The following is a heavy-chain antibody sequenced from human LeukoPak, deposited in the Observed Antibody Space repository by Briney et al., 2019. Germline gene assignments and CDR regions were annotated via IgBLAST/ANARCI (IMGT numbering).Heavy chain of an antibody. Sequence: GGSLRLSCAASGFTFSSYEMNWVRQAPGKGLEWLSYISSSGSTIYYADSVKGRFTISRDNAKNSLYLQMNSLRAEDTAVYYCVRDLVKGYDDAFDIWGQGTMVTVSS. CDR2: ISSSGSTI. J-gene: IGHJ3*02. D-gene: IGHD2-2*01. CDR1: GFTFSSYE. CDR3: VRDLVKGYDDAFDI. V-gene: IGHV3-48*03.